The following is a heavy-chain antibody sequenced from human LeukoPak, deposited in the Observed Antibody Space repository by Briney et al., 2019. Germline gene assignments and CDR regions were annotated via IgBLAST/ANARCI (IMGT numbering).Heavy chain of an antibody. CDR1: GGSISSYY. CDR2: IYYSGST. J-gene: IGHJ5*02. CDR3: ASRYDYVWGSYRNWFDP. Sequence: PSETLSLTCTVSGGSISSYYWSWIRQPPGKGLEWIGYIYYSGSTNYNPSLKSRVTMSVDTSKNQFSLRLSSVTAADTAVYYCASRYDYVWGSYRNWFDPWGQGTLVTVSS. V-gene: IGHV4-59*01. D-gene: IGHD3-16*02.